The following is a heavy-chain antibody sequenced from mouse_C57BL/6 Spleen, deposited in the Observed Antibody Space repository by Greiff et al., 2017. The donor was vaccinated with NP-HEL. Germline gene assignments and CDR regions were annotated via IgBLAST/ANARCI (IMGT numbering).Heavy chain of an antibody. J-gene: IGHJ4*01. D-gene: IGHD1-1*01. CDR3: ASEGLLRGYYAMDY. CDR1: GYTFTDYY. V-gene: IGHV1-26*01. Sequence: VQLQQSGPELVKPGASVKISCKASGYTFTDYYMNWVKQSHGKSLEWIGDINPNNGGTSYNQKFKGKATLTVDKSSSTAYMELRSLTSEDSAVYYCASEGLLRGYYAMDYWGQGTSVTVSS. CDR2: INPNNGGT.